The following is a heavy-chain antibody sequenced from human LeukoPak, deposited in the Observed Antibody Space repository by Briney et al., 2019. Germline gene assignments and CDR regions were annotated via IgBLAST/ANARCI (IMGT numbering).Heavy chain of an antibody. Sequence: SVKVSCKASGGTFSSYAISWVRQAPGQGLEWMGGIIPIFGTANYAQKFQGRVTITADESTSTAYMELSSLRSEDTAVYYCAREYYGGNSDGYWGQGTLVTVSS. D-gene: IGHD4-23*01. CDR1: GGTFSSYA. CDR2: IIPIFGTA. V-gene: IGHV1-69*13. J-gene: IGHJ4*02. CDR3: AREYYGGNSDGY.